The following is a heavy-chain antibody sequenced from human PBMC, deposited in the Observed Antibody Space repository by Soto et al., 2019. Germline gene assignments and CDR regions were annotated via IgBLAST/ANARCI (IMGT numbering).Heavy chain of an antibody. CDR1: GFTFNSYS. D-gene: IGHD2-15*01. V-gene: IGHV3-21*01. J-gene: IGHJ4*02. CDR2: MSRSSRYI. Sequence: GGSLRLSCAASGFTFNSYSMNWVRQAPGKGLEWVSSMSRSSRYIYYADSVKGRFTISRDNAKNSVYLQMNSLRAEDTAVYYCARDGGVAATLANYFDYWGQGTQVTVSS. CDR3: ARDGGVAATLANYFDY.